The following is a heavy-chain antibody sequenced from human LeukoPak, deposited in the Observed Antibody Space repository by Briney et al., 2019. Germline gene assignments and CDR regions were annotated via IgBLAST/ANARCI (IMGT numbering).Heavy chain of an antibody. J-gene: IGHJ4*02. Sequence: SETLSLTCAVYGGSFSDYSWSWIRQPPGKGLEWIGEINHSGGTNNSPSLMSRVTISVDTSKNQFSLKLSSVTAADTAVYYCARGIAYSSGWYLPLDYWGQGTLVTVSS. CDR1: GGSFSDYS. CDR2: INHSGGT. V-gene: IGHV4-34*01. D-gene: IGHD6-19*01. CDR3: ARGIAYSSGWYLPLDY.